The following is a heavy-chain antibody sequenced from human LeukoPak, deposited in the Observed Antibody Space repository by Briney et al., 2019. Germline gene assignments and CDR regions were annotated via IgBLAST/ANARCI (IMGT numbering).Heavy chain of an antibody. J-gene: IGHJ5*02. CDR3: AKDWVRSPQGGFDP. V-gene: IGHV3-30*18. D-gene: IGHD3-16*01. CDR1: GFTFSSYG. Sequence: GGSLRLSCAASGFTFSSYGMHWVRQAPGKGLERVAVISYDGSNKYYADSVKGRFTISRDNSKNTLYLQMNSLRAEDTAVYYCAKDWVRSPQGGFDPWGQGTLVTVSS. CDR2: ISYDGSNK.